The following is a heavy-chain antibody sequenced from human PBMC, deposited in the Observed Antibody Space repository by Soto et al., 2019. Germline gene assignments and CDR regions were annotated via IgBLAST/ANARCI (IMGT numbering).Heavy chain of an antibody. CDR1: GGTFSSYA. V-gene: IGHV1-69*13. J-gene: IGHJ6*02. D-gene: IGHD4-17*01. CDR3: ARASTVAEGYYYYGMDV. Sequence: SVKVSCKASGGTFSSYAISWVRQAPGQGLEWMGGIIPIFGTANYAQKFQGRVTITADESTSTAYMELSSLRSEDTAVYYCARASTVAEGYYYYGMDVWGQGTTVTVSS. CDR2: IIPIFGTA.